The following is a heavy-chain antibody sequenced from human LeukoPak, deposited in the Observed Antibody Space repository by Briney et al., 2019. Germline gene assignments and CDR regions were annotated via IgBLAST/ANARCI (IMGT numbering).Heavy chain of an antibody. CDR1: GFTFSSYA. J-gene: IGHJ4*02. D-gene: IGHD2/OR15-2a*01. V-gene: IGHV3-23*01. Sequence: PGGSLRLSCAASGFTFSSYAMSWVRQAPGKGLEWVSDISGSGGSTYYADSVKGRFTISRDNSKNTLYLQMNSLRAEDTAVYYCAKDPIGVLGRRGGFVYWGQGTLVTVSS. CDR2: ISGSGGST. CDR3: AKDPIGVLGRRGGFVY.